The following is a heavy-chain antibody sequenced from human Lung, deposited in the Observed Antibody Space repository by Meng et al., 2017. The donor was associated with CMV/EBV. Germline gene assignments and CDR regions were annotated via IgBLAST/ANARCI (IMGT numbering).Heavy chain of an antibody. Sequence: GESXKISXATSGFTFSSFGMNWVRQAPGKGLEWVALIRYDGSNEYYADSVRGRFTISRDISKNTLYLEMNSLRLDDTAVYYCARDSSTGFYYVDYWGQGTLVTVSS. CDR1: GFTFSSFG. CDR3: ARDSSTGFYYVDY. V-gene: IGHV3-30*02. CDR2: IRYDGSNE. J-gene: IGHJ4*02. D-gene: IGHD6-19*01.